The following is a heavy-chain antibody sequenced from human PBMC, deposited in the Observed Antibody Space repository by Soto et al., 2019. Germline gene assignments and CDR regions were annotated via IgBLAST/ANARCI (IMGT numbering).Heavy chain of an antibody. D-gene: IGHD1-7*01. V-gene: IGHV3-30-3*01. Sequence: QVQLVESGGGVVQPGRSLRLSCSASGLTFSDFEMYWVRQAPGKGLDWVSFISYHGSNQYYAGSVKGRFTVSRDHSKNTLFLLMNSLRPEDTAVYFCARRTGTAPRFDYWGQGTLVTVSS. CDR3: ARRTGTAPRFDY. CDR1: GLTFSDFE. CDR2: ISYHGSNQ. J-gene: IGHJ4*02.